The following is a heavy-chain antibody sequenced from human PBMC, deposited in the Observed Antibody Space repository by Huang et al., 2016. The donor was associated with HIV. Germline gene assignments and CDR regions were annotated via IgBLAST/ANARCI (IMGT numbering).Heavy chain of an antibody. CDR3: VRSTSGYYYRTDY. V-gene: IGHV5-51*01. CDR1: GFSFTNYW. Sequence: VKKPGESLKISCKGSGFSFTNYWIGWVRQMPGKGLVWMGIIYPGDSDTKYSPSFQGQVTISADKSIRTAYLQWSSLKASDTAMYYCVRSTSGYYYRTDYWGQGTLVTVSS. J-gene: IGHJ4*02. CDR2: IYPGDSDT. D-gene: IGHD3-22*01.